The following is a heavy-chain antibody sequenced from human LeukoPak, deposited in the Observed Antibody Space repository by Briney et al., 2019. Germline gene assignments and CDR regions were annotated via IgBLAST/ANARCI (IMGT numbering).Heavy chain of an antibody. CDR3: ARGGYSYGHDY. V-gene: IGHV3-7*01. D-gene: IGHD5-18*01. J-gene: IGHJ4*02. CDR1: GFAFSAYW. Sequence: GGSLRLSCAASGFAFSAYWMSWVRQAPGKGREWVAKIKPDGSEKYYVDSVKGRFTISRDKAKNSLYLQMNSLRDEDTAVYYCARGGYSYGHDYWGQGTLVTVSS. CDR2: IKPDGSEK.